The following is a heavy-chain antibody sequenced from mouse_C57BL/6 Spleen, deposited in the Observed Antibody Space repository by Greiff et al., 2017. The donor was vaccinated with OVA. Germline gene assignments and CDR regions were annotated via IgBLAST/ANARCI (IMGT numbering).Heavy chain of an antibody. D-gene: IGHD2-1*01. CDR1: GYAFSSSW. V-gene: IGHV1-82*01. CDR3: ARREVTYFDY. J-gene: IGHJ2*01. Sequence: VQLVESGPELVKPGASVKISCKASGYAFSSSWMNWVKQRPGKGLEWIGRIYPGDGDTNYNGKFKGKATLTADKSSSTAYMQLSSLTSEDSAVYFCARREVTYFDYWGQGTTLTVSS. CDR2: IYPGDGDT.